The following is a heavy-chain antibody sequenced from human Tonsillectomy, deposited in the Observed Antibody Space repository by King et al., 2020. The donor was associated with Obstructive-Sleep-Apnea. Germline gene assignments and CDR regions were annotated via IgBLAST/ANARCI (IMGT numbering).Heavy chain of an antibody. CDR3: ARDRGTWFDP. CDR2: MSPNNGNT. J-gene: IGHJ5*02. CDR1: GYTFTSYD. V-gene: IGHV1-8*01. D-gene: IGHD3-10*01. Sequence: QLVQSGAEVKKPGASVKVSCKASGYTFTSYDINCVRQATGQGLEWMGWMSPNNGNTGHAQKFQGRVTMTRSTSLGTAYMELSSLRSEDTAVYYCARDRGTWFDPWGQGTLVTVSS.